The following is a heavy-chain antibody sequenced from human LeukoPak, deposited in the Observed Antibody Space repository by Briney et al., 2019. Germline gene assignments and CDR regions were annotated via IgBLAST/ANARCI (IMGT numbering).Heavy chain of an antibody. CDR2: ISRTSAYI. CDR3: ARDERRYCSDSNRYPGDY. CDR1: GFTFSSYA. D-gene: IGHD2-15*01. J-gene: IGHJ4*02. V-gene: IGHV3-21*01. Sequence: PGGSLRLSCSASGFTFSSYAMKWVRQAPGKGLEWVSAISRTSAYIYYSDSVKGRFTVSRDNAMNSVFLQMDSLRAEDTAVYYCARDERRYCSDSNRYPGDYWGQGTLVTVSS.